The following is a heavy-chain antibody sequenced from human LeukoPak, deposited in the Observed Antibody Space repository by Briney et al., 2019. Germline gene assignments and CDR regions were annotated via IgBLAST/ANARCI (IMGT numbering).Heavy chain of an antibody. V-gene: IGHV4-30-2*01. CDR2: IYHSGST. J-gene: IGHJ1*01. D-gene: IGHD3-22*01. CDR1: GGSISSGGYS. Sequence: SETLSLTCAVSGGSISSGGYSWSWIRQPPGKGLDWIGYIYHSGSTYYNPSLKSRVTISVDRSKNQFSLKLSSVTAADTALYYCAKGGDSSGYYYPEYFQHWGQGTLVTVSS. CDR3: AKGGDSSGYYYPEYFQH.